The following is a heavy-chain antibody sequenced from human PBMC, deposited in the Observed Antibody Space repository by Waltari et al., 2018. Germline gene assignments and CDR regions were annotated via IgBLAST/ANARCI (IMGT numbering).Heavy chain of an antibody. CDR3: ARDMTVSQSDGFDL. V-gene: IGHV3-7*01. Sequence: EVQLVESGGGLVQPGGALRRSCAASGFIFSAFYMSWVRQAPGKGLEWVANIKQDGSETYYLDSVKGRFTISKDDVGNSLSLQMNNLRVEDTAVYYCARDMTVSQSDGFDLWGQGTMVTVS. CDR1: GFIFSAFY. D-gene: IGHD4-4*01. CDR2: IKQDGSET. J-gene: IGHJ3*01.